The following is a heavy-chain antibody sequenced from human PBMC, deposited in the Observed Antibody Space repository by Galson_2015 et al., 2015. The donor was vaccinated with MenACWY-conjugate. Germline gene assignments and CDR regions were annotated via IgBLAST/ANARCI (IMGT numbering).Heavy chain of an antibody. CDR1: GFTFSSYA. CDR3: ARTRIARVYYFDY. J-gene: IGHJ4*02. CDR2: ISYDGSNK. V-gene: IGHV3-30*04. D-gene: IGHD2-15*01. Sequence: SLRLSCAASGFTFSSYAMHWVRQAPGKGLEWVAVISYDGSNKYYADSVKGRFTISRDNSKNTLYLQMNSLRAEDTAVYYCARTRIARVYYFDYWGQGTLATVSS.